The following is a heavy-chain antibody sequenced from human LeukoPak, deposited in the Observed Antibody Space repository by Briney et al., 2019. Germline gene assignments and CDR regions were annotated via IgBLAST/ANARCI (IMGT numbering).Heavy chain of an antibody. Sequence: SETLSLTCTVSGYSLSSGFFCDWIRQSPGKGLEWIGSIYYSGSTYYNPSLKSRVTISVDTSKNQFSLKLSSVTAADTAVYYCARDSDSSGWYWGQGTLVTVSS. CDR2: IYYSGST. D-gene: IGHD6-19*01. CDR1: GYSLSSGFF. V-gene: IGHV4-38-2*02. J-gene: IGHJ4*02. CDR3: ARDSDSSGWY.